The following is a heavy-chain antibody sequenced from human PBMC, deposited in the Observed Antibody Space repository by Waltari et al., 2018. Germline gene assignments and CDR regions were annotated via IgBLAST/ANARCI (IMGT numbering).Heavy chain of an antibody. D-gene: IGHD2-2*03. CDR1: GGTFSSYA. V-gene: IGHV1-69*12. J-gene: IGHJ6*03. CDR2: IIPIFGTA. CDR3: ARSGDGYCSSTSCQWPVNYYYYMDV. Sequence: QVQLVQSGAEVKKPGSSVKVSCKASGGTFSSYAISWVRQAPGQGLEWMGGIIPIFGTANYAQKFQGRVTITADESTSTAYMELSSLRSEDTAVYYCARSGDGYCSSTSCQWPVNYYYYMDVWGKGTTVTISS.